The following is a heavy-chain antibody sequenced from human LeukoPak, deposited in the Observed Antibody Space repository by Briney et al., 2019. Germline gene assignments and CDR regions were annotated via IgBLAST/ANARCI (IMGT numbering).Heavy chain of an antibody. V-gene: IGHV3-21*01. Sequence: PGGSLRLSRAASGFTFSSYSMNWVRQAPGKGLEWVSSISSSGSYIYYADSVKGRFTISRDNAKNSLYLQMNSLRAEDTAVYYCARDGGYCTNGVCSRGLVGPWGQGTLVTVSS. CDR3: ARDGGYCTNGVCSRGLVGP. J-gene: IGHJ5*02. D-gene: IGHD2-8*01. CDR1: GFTFSSYS. CDR2: ISSSGSYI.